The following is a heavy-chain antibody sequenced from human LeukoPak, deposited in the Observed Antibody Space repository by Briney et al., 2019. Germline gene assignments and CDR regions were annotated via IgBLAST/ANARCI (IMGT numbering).Heavy chain of an antibody. CDR2: IKSKTDGGTT. Sequence: GGSLRLSCAASRFTFSDAWMSWVRQAPGKGLEWVGRIKSKTDGGTTDYAAPVKGRFTISRDDSKNTLYLQMNSLKTEDTAVYYCTTGITGMTGWNYYYYYMDVWGKGTTVTVSS. CDR3: TTGITGMTGWNYYYYYMDV. D-gene: IGHD1-20*01. CDR1: RFTFSDAW. V-gene: IGHV3-15*01. J-gene: IGHJ6*03.